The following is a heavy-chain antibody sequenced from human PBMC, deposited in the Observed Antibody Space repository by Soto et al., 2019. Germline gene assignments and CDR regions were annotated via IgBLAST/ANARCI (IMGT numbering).Heavy chain of an antibody. Sequence: EVQLVESGGGLIQPGGSLRLSCAASGFTVSLNYMTWVRQAPGKGLEWVSFIYSAGPTYYAYSVEGRFTISRDNSKNTRYLQMTSLRAEDTAMYFCAIGAVGVKEPHFDALGQGTLVTVSS. J-gene: IGHJ4*02. CDR3: AIGAVGVKEPHFDA. CDR2: IYSAGPT. D-gene: IGHD1-26*01. V-gene: IGHV3-53*01. CDR1: GFTVSLNY.